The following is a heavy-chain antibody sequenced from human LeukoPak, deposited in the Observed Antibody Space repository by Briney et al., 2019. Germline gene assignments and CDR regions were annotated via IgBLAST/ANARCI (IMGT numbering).Heavy chain of an antibody. J-gene: IGHJ4*02. CDR2: ISARGGST. D-gene: IGHD3-9*01. CDR1: GFTFKRYA. V-gene: IGHV3-23*01. Sequence: GGSLRLSCAASGFTFKRYAMSWVRQAPGKGLEWVSAISARGGSTYYADSVKGRFSISKDMSSNTLYLQMHSLRAEDTAVYYCAKDGEGRYFDWTEYYFDSWGQGTLVTVSS. CDR3: AKDGEGRYFDWTEYYFDS.